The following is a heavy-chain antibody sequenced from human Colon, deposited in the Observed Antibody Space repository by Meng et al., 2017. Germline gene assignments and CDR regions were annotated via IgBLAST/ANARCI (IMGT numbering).Heavy chain of an antibody. CDR2: IHTSGST. D-gene: IGHD2-15*01. CDR3: ARDKGIVAAGARWFDP. J-gene: IGHJ5*02. CDR1: VDSISSCY. V-gene: IGHV4-4*07. Sequence: HVEPQEPGPGLVKHSEPLSRICTVSVDSISSCYWSWSRQTAGKGLEWIGRIHTSGSTTYNPSLKSRVTMSVDTSKNQVSLKLTSVTAADTAVYYCARDKGIVAAGARWFDPWGQGTLVTVSS.